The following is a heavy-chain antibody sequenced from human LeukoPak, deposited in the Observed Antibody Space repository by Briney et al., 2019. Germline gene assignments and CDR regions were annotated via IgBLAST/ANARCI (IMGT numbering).Heavy chain of an antibody. D-gene: IGHD2-2*01. CDR3: ARIVVPAATVLGCWFDP. V-gene: IGHV4-34*01. J-gene: IGHJ5*02. CDR1: GASYNAFY. Sequence: SPTLSLTCAVDGASYNAFYWSWIRQPPGEGLGWIGVIDHRGTATYNPSLKSRLTISADASKNQFSLKLRSVTAADTAVYYCARIVVPAATVLGCWFDPWGQGTLVTVSS. CDR2: IDHRGTA.